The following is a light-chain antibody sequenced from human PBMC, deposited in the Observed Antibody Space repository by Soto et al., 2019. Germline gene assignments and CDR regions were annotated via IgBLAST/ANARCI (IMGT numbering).Light chain of an antibody. Sequence: EIVLTQSPGTLSLSPGERATLSCRASQSVSSSYLAWYQQKPGQAPRLLIYGASSRATGIPDRFSGSGSGTDFTLYISRLEPEAFAVYYCQQYGSSRTFGQGTKVEIK. CDR3: QQYGSSRT. CDR2: GAS. CDR1: QSVSSSY. V-gene: IGKV3-20*01. J-gene: IGKJ1*01.